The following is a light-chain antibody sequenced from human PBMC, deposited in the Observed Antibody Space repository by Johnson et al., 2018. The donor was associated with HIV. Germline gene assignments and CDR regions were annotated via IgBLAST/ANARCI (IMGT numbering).Light chain of an antibody. Sequence: QSVLTQPPSVSAAPGQKVNISCSGNSSNIENYFVSWYQQLPGAAPRLLIYENNKRPSGIPDRFSGAKSGASATLGITGLETGDEADYYCGIWDSSLTPHYVFGTGTPITVL. J-gene: IGLJ1*01. CDR3: GIWDSSLTPHYV. CDR1: SSNIENYF. CDR2: ENN. V-gene: IGLV1-51*02.